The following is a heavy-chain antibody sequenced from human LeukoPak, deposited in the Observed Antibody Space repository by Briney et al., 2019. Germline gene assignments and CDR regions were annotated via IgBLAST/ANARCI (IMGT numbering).Heavy chain of an antibody. CDR3: VRDPVGGSTIFDC. D-gene: IGHD1-26*01. CDR1: GDSVSSNSAA. CDR2: TYYRSKWYY. Sequence: PSQTLSLTCAISGDSVSSNSAAWNWIRQSPSRGLEWLGRTYYRSKWYYDYSVAVKSRVTINPDTSKNQFSLQLSSVTPEDTAVYYCVRDPVGGSTIFDCWGQGTLVTVSS. J-gene: IGHJ4*02. V-gene: IGHV6-1*01.